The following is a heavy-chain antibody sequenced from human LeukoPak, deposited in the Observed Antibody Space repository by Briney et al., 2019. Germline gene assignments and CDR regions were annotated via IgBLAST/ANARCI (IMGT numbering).Heavy chain of an antibody. CDR1: GFTFSTYE. J-gene: IGHJ5*01. CDR3: AKEMGFCSGGSCYRWFDS. D-gene: IGHD2-15*01. CDR2: MSSSGSTI. V-gene: IGHV3-48*03. Sequence: GSLRLSCAAPGFTFSTYEMNWVRQAPGKGLEWVSYMSSSGSTIYYADSVKGRFTISRDDAKNSLSLQMNSLRADDTAVYYCAKEMGFCSGGSCYRWFDSWGQGTLVTVSS.